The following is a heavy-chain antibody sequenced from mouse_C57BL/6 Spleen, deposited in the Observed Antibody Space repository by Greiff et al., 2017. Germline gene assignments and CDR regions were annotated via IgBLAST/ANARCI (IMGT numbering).Heavy chain of an antibody. CDR1: GYTFTSYW. D-gene: IGHD3-3*01. Sequence: QVQLKESGAELAKPGASVKLSCKASGYTFTSYWMHWVKQRPGQGLEWIGYINPSSGYTKYNQNFKDKAKLTADKSSSTAYMQLSSLTYEESAVYYCARGRDVPFDYWGQGTTRTVSS. CDR2: INPSSGYT. CDR3: ARGRDVPFDY. V-gene: IGHV1-7*01. J-gene: IGHJ2*01.